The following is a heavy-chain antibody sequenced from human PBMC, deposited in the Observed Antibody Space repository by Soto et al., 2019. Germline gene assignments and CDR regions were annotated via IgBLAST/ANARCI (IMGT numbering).Heavy chain of an antibody. CDR1: GFSFSSYA. V-gene: IGHV3-23*01. J-gene: IGHJ5*02. CDR3: AKGGGRVGATTPLGS. Sequence: GSLRLCCAASGFSFSSYAMSWVRQAPGKGLEWVSAISGSGGSTYYADSVKGRFTISRDNSKNTLYLQMNSLRAEDTAVYYCAKGGGRVGATTPLGSWGQGTLVTVSS. CDR2: ISGSGGST. D-gene: IGHD1-26*01.